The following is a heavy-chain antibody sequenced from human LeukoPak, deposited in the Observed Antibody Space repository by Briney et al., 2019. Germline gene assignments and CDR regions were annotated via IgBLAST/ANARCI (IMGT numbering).Heavy chain of an antibody. V-gene: IGHV4-34*01. Sequence: SETLSLTCAVYGGSFSGYYWSWIRQPPGKGLEWIGEINHSGSTNYNPSIKSRVTISVDTSKNQFSLKLSSVTAADTAVYYCATRRFDFWSGYSLAFDYWGQGTLVTVSS. CDR3: ATRRFDFWSGYSLAFDY. CDR1: GGSFSGYY. J-gene: IGHJ4*02. D-gene: IGHD3-3*01. CDR2: INHSGST.